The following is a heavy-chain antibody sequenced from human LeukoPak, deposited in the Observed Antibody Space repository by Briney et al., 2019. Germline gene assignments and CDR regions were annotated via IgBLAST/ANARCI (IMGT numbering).Heavy chain of an antibody. D-gene: IGHD3-10*01. J-gene: IGHJ4*02. V-gene: IGHV3-23*01. CDR1: GFTFSDYA. Sequence: QPGGSLRLSCAASGFTFSDYAMNWVRQAPGKGLEWVSTISGSGGNTYYAGSVKGRFTISRDNSKNTLYLQMSSLRAEDTAVYYCAKEASGYGYYFDYWGQGTLVTVSS. CDR2: ISGSGGNT. CDR3: AKEASGYGYYFDY.